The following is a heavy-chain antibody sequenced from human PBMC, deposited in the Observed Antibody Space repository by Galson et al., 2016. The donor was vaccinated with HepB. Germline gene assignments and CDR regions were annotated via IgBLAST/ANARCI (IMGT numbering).Heavy chain of an antibody. D-gene: IGHD2/OR15-2a*01. J-gene: IGHJ6*02. CDR2: IDSDDDK. CDR1: GFSLSTTGMC. Sequence: PALVKPTQTLTLTCTFSGFSLSTTGMCVSWIRQPPGKALEWLALIDSDDDKFYSTSLKTRLTISKDTSKNQVVLILANMDPMDTATYFCARIPRFRGATSYFYGFDVWGQGTTVIVSS. V-gene: IGHV2-70*01. CDR3: ARIPRFRGATSYFYGFDV.